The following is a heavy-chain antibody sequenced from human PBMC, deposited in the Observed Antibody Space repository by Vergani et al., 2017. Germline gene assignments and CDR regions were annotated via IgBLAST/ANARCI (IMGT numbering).Heavy chain of an antibody. CDR3: ARRGVGATTASYYFDY. CDR1: GYSFTSYW. Sequence: EVQLVQSGAEVKKPGESLKISCKGSGYSFTSYWIGWVRQMPGKGLEWMGIIYPGDSDTRYSPSFQGQVSISADKSISTAYLQWSSLKASDTAMYYCARRGVGATTASYYFDYWGQGTLVTVSS. V-gene: IGHV5-51*03. D-gene: IGHD1-26*01. CDR2: IYPGDSDT. J-gene: IGHJ4*02.